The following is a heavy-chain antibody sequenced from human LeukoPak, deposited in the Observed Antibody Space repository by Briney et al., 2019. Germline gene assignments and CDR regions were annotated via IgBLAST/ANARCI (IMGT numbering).Heavy chain of an antibody. J-gene: IGHJ3*02. Sequence: GGSLRLSCAASGFTFSSYGMHWVRQAPGKGLEWVAVIWYDGSNKYYADSVKGRFTISRDNSKNTLYLQMNSLRAEDTAVYYCARDRGYSSSWYAFDIWGQGTMVTVSS. D-gene: IGHD6-13*01. V-gene: IGHV3-33*01. CDR3: ARDRGYSSSWYAFDI. CDR1: GFTFSSYG. CDR2: IWYDGSNK.